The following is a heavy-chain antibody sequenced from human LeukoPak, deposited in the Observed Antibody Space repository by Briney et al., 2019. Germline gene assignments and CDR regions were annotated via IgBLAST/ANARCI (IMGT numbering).Heavy chain of an antibody. V-gene: IGHV3-9*01. CDR1: GFTFSSYA. D-gene: IGHD3-22*01. J-gene: IGHJ4*02. Sequence: GGSLRLSCAASGFTFSSYAMSWVRQAPGKGLEWVSAISWNSGIIAYADSVKGRFTIFRDNAKNSLYLQMNSLRVEDTAVYYCAKDRFFYDSGSKANWGQGTLVTVSS. CDR2: ISWNSGII. CDR3: AKDRFFYDSGSKAN.